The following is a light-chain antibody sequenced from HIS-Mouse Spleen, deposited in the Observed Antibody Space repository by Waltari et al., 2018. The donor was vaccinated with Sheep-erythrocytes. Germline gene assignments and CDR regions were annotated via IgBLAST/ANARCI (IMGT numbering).Light chain of an antibody. V-gene: IGKV2-28*01. CDR3: MQALQTIT. J-gene: IGKJ5*01. Sequence: DIVMTQSPLSLPVTPGEPASISCRSSQSLLHSNGYNYLDWYLQKPGQSSQLLVYLGSNRASGVPDRFSGSGPGTDFTLKISRVEAEDVGVYYCMQALQTITFGQGTRLEIK. CDR1: QSLLHSNGYNY. CDR2: LGS.